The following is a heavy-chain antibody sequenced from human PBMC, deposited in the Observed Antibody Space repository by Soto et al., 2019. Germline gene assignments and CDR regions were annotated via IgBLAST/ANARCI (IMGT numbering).Heavy chain of an antibody. CDR2: ISSDGSLE. CDR1: EFTFSHYP. J-gene: IGHJ6*02. CDR3: ARDPTPIAGSSTRCFFFGRDG. V-gene: IGHV3-30-3*01. Sequence: GGSLRLSCTASEFTFSHYPLQWIRQAPGRGLEWVAAISSDGSLEYYADSVKGRFTISRDNSKNTLFLQTNGLKPEDTALYYCARDPTPIAGSSTRCFFFGRDGWGQGTTFTVSS. D-gene: IGHD6-6*01.